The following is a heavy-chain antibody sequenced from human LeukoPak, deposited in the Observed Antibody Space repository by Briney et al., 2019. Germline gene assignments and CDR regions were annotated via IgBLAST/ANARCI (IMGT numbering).Heavy chain of an antibody. Sequence: SETLSLTCTVSGGSISSYYWSWIRQPPGKGLEWIGYIYYSGSTNYNPSLKSRVTISVDTSKNQFSLKLSSVTAADTAVNYCARHDLTGEDYFDYWGQGTLVTVSS. D-gene: IGHD7-27*01. V-gene: IGHV4-59*08. CDR3: ARHDLTGEDYFDY. CDR1: GGSISSYY. J-gene: IGHJ4*02. CDR2: IYYSGST.